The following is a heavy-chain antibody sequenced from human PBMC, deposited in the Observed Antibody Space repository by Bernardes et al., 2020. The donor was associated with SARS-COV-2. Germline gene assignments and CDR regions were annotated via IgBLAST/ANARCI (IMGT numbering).Heavy chain of an antibody. CDR1: GYTLTELS. J-gene: IGHJ3*02. V-gene: IGHV1-24*01. CDR3: ATPVYQLPYDAFDI. Sequence: AGVKVPRKVSGYTLTELSMHWVRQAPGKELEWMGGFDPEDGETNYAQKFQGRVTMTEDTSTDTAYMELSSLRSEDTAVYYCATPVYQLPYDAFDIWGQGTMVTVSS. D-gene: IGHD2-2*01. CDR2: FDPEDGET.